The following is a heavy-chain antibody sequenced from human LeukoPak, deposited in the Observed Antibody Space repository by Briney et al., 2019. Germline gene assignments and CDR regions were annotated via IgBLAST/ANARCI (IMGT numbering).Heavy chain of an antibody. D-gene: IGHD6-13*01. CDR3: ATLSGIAAAGKSIGY. J-gene: IGHJ4*02. Sequence: ASVKVSCKASGYTFTGYYMHWVRQAPGQGLEWMGWINPNSGGTNYAQKFQGWVTMTRDTSISTAYMELSRLRSDDTAVYYCATLSGIAAAGKSIGYWGQGTLVTVSS. CDR2: INPNSGGT. CDR1: GYTFTGYY. V-gene: IGHV1-2*04.